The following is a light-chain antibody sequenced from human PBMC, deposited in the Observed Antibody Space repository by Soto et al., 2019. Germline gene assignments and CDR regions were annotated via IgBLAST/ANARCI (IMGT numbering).Light chain of an antibody. V-gene: IGKV1-9*01. CDR1: QDISSY. CDR3: QKFNSPPLT. Sequence: DIQLTQSPSFLSASVGDRVTITCRASQDISSYLAWYQQKPGTAPKLLIYVASTLQSGVPSRLSGSGSGTEFTLTISSLQPEDSATYYCQKFNSPPLTFGGGTKVDIK. J-gene: IGKJ4*01. CDR2: VAS.